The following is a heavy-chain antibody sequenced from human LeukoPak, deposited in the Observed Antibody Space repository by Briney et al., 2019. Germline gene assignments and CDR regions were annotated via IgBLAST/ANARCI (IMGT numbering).Heavy chain of an antibody. CDR2: ISSSGSTI. CDR3: ARSILVAGFDY. Sequence: GGSLRLSCAASGFTFSSYNINWVRQAPGKGLEWVSYISSSGSTIHYEDSVKGRFTISRDNAKNSLYLQMNSLRVEDTAVYYCARSILVAGFDYWGQGTLVTVPS. CDR1: GFTFSSYN. J-gene: IGHJ4*02. D-gene: IGHD6-19*01. V-gene: IGHV3-48*01.